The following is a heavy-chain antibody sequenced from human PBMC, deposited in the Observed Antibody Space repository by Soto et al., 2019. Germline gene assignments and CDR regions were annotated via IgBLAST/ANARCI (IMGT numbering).Heavy chain of an antibody. CDR3: ASSREWGGPFYYGMDV. CDR2: IIPIFGTA. V-gene: IGHV1-69*01. D-gene: IGHD3-3*01. Sequence: QVQLVQSGAEVKKPGSSVKVSCKASGGTFSSYAISWVRQAPGQGLEWMGGIIPIFGTANYAQKFQGRVTITADESTSTAYMELSSLRSEDTAVYYCASSREWGGPFYYGMDVWGHGSTVTVSS. CDR1: GGTFSSYA. J-gene: IGHJ6*02.